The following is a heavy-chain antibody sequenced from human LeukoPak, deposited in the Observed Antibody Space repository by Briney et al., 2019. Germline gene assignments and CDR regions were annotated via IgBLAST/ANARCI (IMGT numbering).Heavy chain of an antibody. J-gene: IGHJ3*01. Sequence: KPSETLSLTCGVYGGSFSGYFWSWIRQPPGKGLEWIGEVSDSGRTNCKSSLKSRVTISLDTSKNQLSLKVNSVTAADTAVYYCARHAKVSGYDYGRKAFDVWGQGTMVTVSS. V-gene: IGHV4-34*01. CDR1: GGSFSGYF. CDR3: ARHAKVSGYDYGRKAFDV. D-gene: IGHD3-22*01. CDR2: VSDSGRT.